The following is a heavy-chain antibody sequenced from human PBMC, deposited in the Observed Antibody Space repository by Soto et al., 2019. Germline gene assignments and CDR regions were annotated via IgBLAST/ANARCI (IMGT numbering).Heavy chain of an antibody. D-gene: IGHD5-18*01. CDR3: AGGGRGYSSAPRYYFDY. V-gene: IGHV1-69*01. CDR1: GGSFSSNP. Sequence: QVQLVQSGSEVKKPGSSVKVSCKASGGSFSSNPISWVRQAPGQGLEWVAGIIPIFATVHYAQKFPGRVTITADESTSTAYMELTSLRSEDTAVYFCAGGGRGYSSAPRYYFDYWGQGTLVTVSS. CDR2: IIPIFATV. J-gene: IGHJ4*02.